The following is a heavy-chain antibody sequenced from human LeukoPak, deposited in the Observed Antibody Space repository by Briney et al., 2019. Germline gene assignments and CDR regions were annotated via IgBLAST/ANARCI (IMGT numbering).Heavy chain of an antibody. V-gene: IGHV3-23*01. D-gene: IGHD3-10*01. J-gene: IGHJ6*02. Sequence: GGSLRLSWAAFGFTFSSYAMGWVRQAPGKGLEWVSAISGSGGDTYYADSVKGRFTFSRDNSKNTLYLQMNSLRPEDTALYYCAKAVWFGEFDYYFFGLDVWGQGTTVTVSS. CDR1: GFTFSSYA. CDR3: AKAVWFGEFDYYFFGLDV. CDR2: ISGSGGDT.